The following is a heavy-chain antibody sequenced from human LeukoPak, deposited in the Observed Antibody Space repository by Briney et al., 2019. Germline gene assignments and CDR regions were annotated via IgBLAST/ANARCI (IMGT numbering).Heavy chain of an antibody. D-gene: IGHD6-13*01. J-gene: IGHJ5*02. CDR1: GFTFSSYW. Sequence: PGGSLRLSCAASGFTFSSYWMSWVRQAPGKGLEWVANIKQDGSEKYYVDSVKGRFTISRDNAKNSLYLQMNSPRAEDTAVYYCARAPSSSWFDPWGQGTLVTVSS. CDR3: ARAPSSSWFDP. V-gene: IGHV3-7*01. CDR2: IKQDGSEK.